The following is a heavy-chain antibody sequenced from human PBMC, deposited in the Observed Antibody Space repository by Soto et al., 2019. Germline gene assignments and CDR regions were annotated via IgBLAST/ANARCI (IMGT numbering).Heavy chain of an antibody. D-gene: IGHD5-18*01. V-gene: IGHV4-31*03. J-gene: IGHJ4*02. CDR3: ARLTFRGLHSY. CDR2: IYYSGST. Sequence: SETLSLTCTVSGGSISRGGYYWSWIRQHPGKGLEWIGYIYYSGSTYYNPSLKSRVAISVDTSKNQFSLKLSSVTAADTAVYYCARLTFRGLHSYWGQGTLVTVSS. CDR1: GGSISRGGYY.